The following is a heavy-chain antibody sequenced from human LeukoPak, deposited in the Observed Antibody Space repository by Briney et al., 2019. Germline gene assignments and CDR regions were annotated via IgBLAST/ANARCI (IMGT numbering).Heavy chain of an antibody. J-gene: IGHJ4*02. CDR1: GFTFSSYW. D-gene: IGHD6-19*01. Sequence: PGGSLRLSCAVSGFTFSSYWMDWVRQAPGKGLVWVSRISSDGSNTAYADSVKGRFTISRDNARNTLFLQMSSLRAEDTAVYYCVKRGDGGAWYDYWSQGTLVIVSS. CDR3: VKRGDGGAWYDY. V-gene: IGHV3-74*01. CDR2: ISSDGSNT.